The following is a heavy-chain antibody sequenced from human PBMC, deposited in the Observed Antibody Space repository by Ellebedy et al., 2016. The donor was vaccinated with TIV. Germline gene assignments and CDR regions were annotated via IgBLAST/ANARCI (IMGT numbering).Heavy chain of an antibody. D-gene: IGHD3-16*02. CDR2: ISGAGT. Sequence: GESLKISCAASGFTFSSFAMAWVRQAPGKGLEWVSTISGAGTFYADSVKGRFTISRDNSKNTVYLQMNSLRAEDTAVYLCAKGLSWFDYWGQGTLVTVSS. J-gene: IGHJ4*02. CDR3: AKGLSWFDY. CDR1: GFTFSSFA. V-gene: IGHV3-23*01.